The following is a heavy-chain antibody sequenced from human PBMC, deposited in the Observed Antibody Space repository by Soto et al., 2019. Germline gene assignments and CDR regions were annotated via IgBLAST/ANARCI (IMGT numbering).Heavy chain of an antibody. CDR3: ARFWPPPYSDALTDYTDAFDY. Sequence: PSETLSLTCTVSGGSISSVSYYWGWIRQSPEKGLEWIPSISYSGSTYYNPTLKSRLIISVDTSKSQFSLKLSSVTAADTAVYYCARFWPPPYSDALTDYTDAFDYWGQGTLVT. V-gene: IGHV4-39*01. CDR2: ISYSGST. J-gene: IGHJ4*02. D-gene: IGHD3-9*01. CDR1: GGSISSVSYY.